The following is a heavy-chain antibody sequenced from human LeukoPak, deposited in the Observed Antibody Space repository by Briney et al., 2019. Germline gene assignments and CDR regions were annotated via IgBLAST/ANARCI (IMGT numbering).Heavy chain of an antibody. D-gene: IGHD3-22*01. CDR2: IYTSGST. CDR3: ARDGYYYDSSGPKGAFDI. V-gene: IGHV4-4*09. J-gene: IGHJ3*02. CDR1: GGSIGSYY. Sequence: SETLSLTCTVSGGSIGSYYWSWIRQPPGKGLKWIGYIYTSGSTNYNPSLKSRVTISVDTSKNQFSLKLSSVTAADTAVYYCARDGYYYDSSGPKGAFDIWGQGTMVTVSS.